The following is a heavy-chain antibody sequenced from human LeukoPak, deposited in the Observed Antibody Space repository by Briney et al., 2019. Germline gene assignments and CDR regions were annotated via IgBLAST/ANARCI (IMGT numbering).Heavy chain of an antibody. CDR1: GGSISSYY. V-gene: IGHV4-59*12. D-gene: IGHD5-24*01. J-gene: IGHJ5*02. CDR3: ARARRWLQLDWFDP. CDR2: IYYSGST. Sequence: PSETLSLTCTVSGGSISSYYWSWIRQPPGKGLEWIGYIYYSGSTNYNPSLKSRVTISVDTSKNQFSLKLSSVTAADTAVYYCARARRWLQLDWFDPWGQGTLVTVSS.